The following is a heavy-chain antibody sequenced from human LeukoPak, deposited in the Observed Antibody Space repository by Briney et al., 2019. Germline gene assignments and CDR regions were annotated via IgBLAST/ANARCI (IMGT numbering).Heavy chain of an antibody. CDR3: ARGQAAAGSYNWFDP. V-gene: IGHV3-13*01. J-gene: IGHJ5*02. CDR2: IGTAGDT. D-gene: IGHD6-13*01. Sequence: RGSLRLSCAASGFTFSSYDMHWVRQATGKGLEWVSAIGTAGDTYYPGSVKGRFTISRENAKNSLYLQMNSLRAGDTAVYYCARGQAAAGSYNWFDPWGQGTLVTVSS. CDR1: GFTFSSYD.